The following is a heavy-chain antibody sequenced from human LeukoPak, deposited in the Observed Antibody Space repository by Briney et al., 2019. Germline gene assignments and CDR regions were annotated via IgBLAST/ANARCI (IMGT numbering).Heavy chain of an antibody. D-gene: IGHD1-14*01. V-gene: IGHV3-23*01. Sequence: GGSLRLSCAASGFSFSTYWMIWVRQAPGKGLEWVSVINSDSADIHYADSVKGRFTISRDNSKNTLYLQMNSLRADDTAVYYCAKYRTTSAPPRNFDYWGQGTLLTVSS. CDR2: INSDSADI. CDR1: GFSFSTYW. J-gene: IGHJ4*02. CDR3: AKYRTTSAPPRNFDY.